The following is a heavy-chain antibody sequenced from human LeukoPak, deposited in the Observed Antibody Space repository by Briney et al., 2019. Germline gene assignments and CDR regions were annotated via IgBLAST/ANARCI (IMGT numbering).Heavy chain of an antibody. CDR1: EFTFSNYA. D-gene: IGHD4-11*01. V-gene: IGHV3-30-3*01. CDR3: ARSGGLQKFDY. Sequence: GGSLRLSCAASEFTFSNYALHWVRQAPGKGLQWVAVISYDGDTIHYADSVEGRFIISRDTSKNTLYLQMNSLRAEDTAVYYCARSGGLQKFDYWGQGTLVTVSS. J-gene: IGHJ4*02. CDR2: ISYDGDTI.